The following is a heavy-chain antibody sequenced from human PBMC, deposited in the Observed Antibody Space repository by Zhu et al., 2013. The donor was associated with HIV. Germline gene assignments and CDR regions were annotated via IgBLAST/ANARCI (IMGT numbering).Heavy chain of an antibody. J-gene: IGHJ3*02. Sequence: QVQLVQSGAEVQKPGASVKVSCKASGYTFTNYGVSWVRQAPGQGLEWMGTILPEFGTTNYAHKFRGRVSITADESSNTAFMELSSLTSADTAVYFCATTLKRQTTYALDTWGQGTMVTVSS. D-gene: IGHD4-17*01. V-gene: IGHV1-69*13. CDR2: ILPEFGTT. CDR1: GYTFTNYG. CDR3: ATTLKRQTTYALDT.